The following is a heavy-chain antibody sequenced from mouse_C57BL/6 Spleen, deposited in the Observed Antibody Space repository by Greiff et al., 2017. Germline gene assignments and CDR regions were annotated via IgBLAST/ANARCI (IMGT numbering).Heavy chain of an antibody. CDR1: GFNIKDDY. CDR3: TRITTVDYYAMDY. D-gene: IGHD1-1*01. J-gene: IGHJ4*01. CDR2: IDPENGDT. Sequence: EVQGVESGAELVRPGASVKLSCTASGFNIKDDYMHWVKQRPEQGLEWIGWIDPENGDTEYASKFQGKATITADTSSNTAYLQLSSLTSEDTAVYYCTRITTVDYYAMDYWGQGTSVTVSS. V-gene: IGHV14-4*01.